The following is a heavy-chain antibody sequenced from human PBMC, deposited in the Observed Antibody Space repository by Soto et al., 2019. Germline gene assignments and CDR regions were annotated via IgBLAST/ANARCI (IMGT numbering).Heavy chain of an antibody. J-gene: IGHJ4*02. Sequence: QVQLVESGGGVVQPGRSLRLSCAASGFTFSSYGMHWVRQAPGKGLEWVAVIWYDGSNKYYADSVKGRFTISRDNSKNMLYLQMNSLRAEDTAVYYCARDFSSAVTNFDYWGQGTLVTVSS. CDR1: GFTFSSYG. D-gene: IGHD4-17*01. V-gene: IGHV3-33*01. CDR2: IWYDGSNK. CDR3: ARDFSSAVTNFDY.